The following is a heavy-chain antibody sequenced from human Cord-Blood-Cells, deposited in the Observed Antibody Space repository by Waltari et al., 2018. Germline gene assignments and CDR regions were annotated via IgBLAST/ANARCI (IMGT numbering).Heavy chain of an antibody. V-gene: IGHV4-34*01. D-gene: IGHD3-10*01. CDR2: INHGGRT. Sequence: QVQLQQWGAGLLKPSETLSLTCAVYGGSFSGYYWSWIRPPPGKGLEWIGEINHGGRTNYNPSLKSRVTISVDTAKNQFSLKLSSVTAADTAVYYCARGRSGTIWFGESYGMDVWGQGTTVTVSS. J-gene: IGHJ6*02. CDR1: GGSFSGYY. CDR3: ARGRSGTIWFGESYGMDV.